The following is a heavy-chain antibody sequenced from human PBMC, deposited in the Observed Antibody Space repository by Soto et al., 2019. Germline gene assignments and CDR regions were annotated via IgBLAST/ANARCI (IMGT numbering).Heavy chain of an antibody. J-gene: IGHJ6*03. Sequence: QVQLLQSGAEVKKPGASVKVSCKASGYTFTNYGITWLRQAPGQGPEWMGWISAYNGDTHYTQRLQGRVTMTTDTPTSTAYLELRGLRSDDTAVYYCARVRQLGGYFYYSMDVWGKGTTVTVSS. CDR2: ISAYNGDT. D-gene: IGHD6-6*01. V-gene: IGHV1-18*01. CDR3: ARVRQLGGYFYYSMDV. CDR1: GYTFTNYG.